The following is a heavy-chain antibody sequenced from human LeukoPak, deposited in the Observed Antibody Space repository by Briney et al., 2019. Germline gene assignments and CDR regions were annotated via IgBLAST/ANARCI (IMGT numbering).Heavy chain of an antibody. CDR3: ARDDVGSARY. CDR2: ITGYNGNI. V-gene: IGHV1-18*01. J-gene: IGHJ4*02. D-gene: IGHD1-26*01. Sequence: ASVKVSCKVSGYTLTELSMHWVRQAPGQGLEWMGWITGYNGNINYAQKFQDRLIMTTDTSTSTAYMELRSLRSDDTAVYYCARDDVGSARYWGQGTPVTVSS. CDR1: GYTLTELS.